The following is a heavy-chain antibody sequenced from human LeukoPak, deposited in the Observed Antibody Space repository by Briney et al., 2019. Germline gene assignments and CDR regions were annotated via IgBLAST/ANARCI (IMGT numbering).Heavy chain of an antibody. CDR2: IIPIFGTA. V-gene: IGHV1-69*06. D-gene: IGHD3-22*01. CDR3: ARGLYYYDSSGAFDI. Sequence: VASVKVSCKASGGTFSSYAISWVRQAPGQGLEWMGGIIPIFGTANYAQKFQGRVTITADKSTSTAYMELSSLRSEDTAVYYCARGLYYYDSSGAFDIWGQGTMVTVSS. J-gene: IGHJ3*02. CDR1: GGTFSSYA.